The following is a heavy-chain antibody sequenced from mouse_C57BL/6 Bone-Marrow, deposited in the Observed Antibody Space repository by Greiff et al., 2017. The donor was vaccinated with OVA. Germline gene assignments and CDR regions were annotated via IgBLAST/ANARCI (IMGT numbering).Heavy chain of an antibody. Sequence: EVQLQEFGAELVRPGASVKLSCTASGFNIKDDYMHWVKQRPEQGLEWIGWIDPENGDTEYASKFQGKATITADTSSNTAYLQLSSLTSEDTAVYYCTNGIYYGNYVWFAYWGQGTLVTVSA. CDR3: TNGIYYGNYVWFAY. V-gene: IGHV14-4*01. D-gene: IGHD2-1*01. CDR1: GFNIKDDY. J-gene: IGHJ3*01. CDR2: IDPENGDT.